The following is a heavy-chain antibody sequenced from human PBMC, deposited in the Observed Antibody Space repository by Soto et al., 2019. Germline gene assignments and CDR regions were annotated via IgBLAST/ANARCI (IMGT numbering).Heavy chain of an antibody. CDR2: ISSSSSTI. CDR3: ARAGAAGLNYYYYYMDV. D-gene: IGHD6-13*01. Sequence: GGSMRLSCAASGFTFSSYSMNWVRQAPGKGMEWVSYISSSSSTIYYADSVKGRFTISRDNAKNSLYLQMNSLRAKDTAVYYCARAGAAGLNYYYYYMDVWGKGTTVTVSS. V-gene: IGHV3-48*01. CDR1: GFTFSSYS. J-gene: IGHJ6*03.